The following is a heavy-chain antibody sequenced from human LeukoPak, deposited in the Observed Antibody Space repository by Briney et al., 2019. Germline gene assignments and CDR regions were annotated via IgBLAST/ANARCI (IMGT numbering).Heavy chain of an antibody. Sequence: SETLSLTCTVSGGSISSYYWSWIRQPPGKGLEWIGYIYTSGSTNYNPSLKSRVPISVDTSKNQFSLKLSSETAADTAVYYCARQIQLWNYYYYYYYLDVWGKGTTVTVSS. CDR1: GGSISSYY. CDR3: ARQIQLWNYYYYYYYLDV. V-gene: IGHV4-4*09. D-gene: IGHD5-18*01. CDR2: IYTSGST. J-gene: IGHJ6*03.